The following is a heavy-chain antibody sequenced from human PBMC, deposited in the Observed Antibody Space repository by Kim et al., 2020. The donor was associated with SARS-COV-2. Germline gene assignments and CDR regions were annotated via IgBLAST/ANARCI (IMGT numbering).Heavy chain of an antibody. V-gene: IGHV4-59*01. Sequence: SETLSLTCSVSSDSISSYYCSWIRQLPGKGLEWLGYIYYSGSTDYNPSLKSRVTISWDTSKNQFFLDLTSVTDADTAVYYCARSEGRGSWHQFDYWGQGILVTVSS. CDR2: IYYSGST. CDR3: ARSEGRGSWHQFDY. CDR1: SDSISSYY. D-gene: IGHD6-13*01. J-gene: IGHJ4*02.